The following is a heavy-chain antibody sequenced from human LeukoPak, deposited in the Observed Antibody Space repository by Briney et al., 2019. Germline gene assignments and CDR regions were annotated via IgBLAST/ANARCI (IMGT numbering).Heavy chain of an antibody. V-gene: IGHV4-34*01. D-gene: IGHD1-26*01. CDR1: GGSLSTYY. CDR2: INHSGAT. Sequence: SETLSLTCAVYGGSLSTYYWSWIRQPPGKGLEWIGEINHSGATNYNPSLKSRVTISVDTSKNQFSLKLSSVTAADTAVYYCASSVVGATDFDPWGQGTLVTVSS. J-gene: IGHJ5*02. CDR3: ASSVVGATDFDP.